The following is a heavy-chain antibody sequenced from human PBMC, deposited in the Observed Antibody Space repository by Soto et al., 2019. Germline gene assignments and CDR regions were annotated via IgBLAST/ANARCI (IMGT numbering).Heavy chain of an antibody. V-gene: IGHV4-59*01. CDR2: IYYSGST. CDR3: VRVGGYYGDYPNFDY. CDR1: GSSISPYY. D-gene: IGHD4-17*01. J-gene: IGHJ4*02. Sequence: QVQLQESGPGLVKPSETLSLTCTVSGSSISPYYWSWIRQPPGKGLEWIGYIYYSGSTKYNPSLSSRVTISVDTTNNQFSLRLRSVTAADTAVYYCVRVGGYYGDYPNFDYWGQGTLVTVSS.